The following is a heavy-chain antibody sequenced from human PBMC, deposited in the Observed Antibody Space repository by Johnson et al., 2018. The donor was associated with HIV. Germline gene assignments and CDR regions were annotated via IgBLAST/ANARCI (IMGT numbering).Heavy chain of an antibody. D-gene: IGHD6-13*01. CDR2: GSNK. J-gene: IGHJ3*02. CDR3: ALAALAAAGDAFDI. V-gene: IGHV3-33*01. Sequence: GSNKYYADSVKGRFTISRDNSKNTLYLQMNSLRAEDTAVYYCALAALAAAGDAFDIWGQGTMVTVSS.